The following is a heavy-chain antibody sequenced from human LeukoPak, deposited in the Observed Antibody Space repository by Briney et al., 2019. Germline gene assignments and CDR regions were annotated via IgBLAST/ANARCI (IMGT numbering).Heavy chain of an antibody. CDR3: AKPSRTYYYDSSGYLDY. V-gene: IGHV3-23*01. J-gene: IGHJ4*02. Sequence: GGSLRRSCAASGFTFSSYSMNWVRQAPGKGLEWVSAISGSGGSTYYADSVKGRFTISRDNSKNTLYLQMNSLRAEDTAVYYCAKPSRTYYYDSSGYLDYWGQGTLVTVSS. D-gene: IGHD3-22*01. CDR1: GFTFSSYS. CDR2: ISGSGGST.